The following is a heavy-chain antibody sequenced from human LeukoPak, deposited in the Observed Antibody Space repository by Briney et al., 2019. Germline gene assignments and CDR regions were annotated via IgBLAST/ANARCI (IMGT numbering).Heavy chain of an antibody. CDR1: GGSISGFY. V-gene: IGHV4-59*08. D-gene: IGHD4-11*01. CDR3: ARQDNDYPYYFDY. CDR2: IHYSGST. Sequence: SETLSLTCTVSGGSISGFYWSWLRQPPGKGLEWIGYIHYSGSTNYNPSLRSRVTISVDTSKNQFSLKLNSVTAADTAVYYCARQDNDYPYYFDYWGQGTLVTVSS. J-gene: IGHJ4*02.